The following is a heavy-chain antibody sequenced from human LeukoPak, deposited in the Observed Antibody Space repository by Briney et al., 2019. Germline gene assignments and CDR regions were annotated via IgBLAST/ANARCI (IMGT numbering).Heavy chain of an antibody. Sequence: ASVKVSCKASGGTFSSYAISWVRQAPGQGLEWMGGIIPIFGTANYAQKFQGRVTITTDESTSTAYMELSSLRSEDTAVYYCASSPYETGDKWYWGQGTLVTVSS. V-gene: IGHV1-69*05. D-gene: IGHD7-27*01. CDR1: GGTFSSYA. CDR2: IIPIFGTA. J-gene: IGHJ4*02. CDR3: ASSPYETGDKWY.